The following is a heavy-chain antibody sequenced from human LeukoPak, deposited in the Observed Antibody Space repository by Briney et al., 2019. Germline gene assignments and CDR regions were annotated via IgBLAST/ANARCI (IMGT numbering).Heavy chain of an antibody. J-gene: IGHJ4*02. V-gene: IGHV1-8*01. CDR3: ARTSARGYSYGYKGYGY. D-gene: IGHD5-18*01. Sequence: ASVKVSCKASGYTFTSYDINWVRQAAGQGLEWMGWMNPNSGNTGYAQKFQGRVTMTRNTSISTAYMELSSLRSEDTAVYYCARTSARGYSYGYKGYGYWGQGTLVTVSS. CDR1: GYTFTSYD. CDR2: MNPNSGNT.